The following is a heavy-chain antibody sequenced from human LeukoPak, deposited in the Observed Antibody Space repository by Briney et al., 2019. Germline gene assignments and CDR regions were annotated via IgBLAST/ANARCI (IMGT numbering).Heavy chain of an antibody. Sequence: PGGSLRLSCAASGFTFSSYDINWVRQAPGKGLEWVSFISSSGSTIYYADSVKGRFTFSRDNAKNSLYLQMNSLRVEDTAVYYCARTSSGYSYAYRDYYYYMDVWGKGTTVTISS. J-gene: IGHJ6*03. CDR2: ISSSGSTI. D-gene: IGHD5-18*01. V-gene: IGHV3-48*03. CDR3: ARTSSGYSYAYRDYYYYMDV. CDR1: GFTFSSYD.